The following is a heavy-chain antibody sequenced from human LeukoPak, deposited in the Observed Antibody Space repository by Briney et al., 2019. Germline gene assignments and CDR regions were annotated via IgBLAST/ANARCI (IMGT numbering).Heavy chain of an antibody. V-gene: IGHV3-48*01. CDR1: GFTFSSYS. CDR3: ARDPRCSGGSCYFHYYYYMDV. D-gene: IGHD2-15*01. Sequence: GGSLRLSCAASGFTFSSYSMNWVRQAPGKGLEWVSYISSSSSTIYYADSVKGRFTISRDNAKNSLYLQMNSLRAEDTAVYYCARDPRCSGGSCYFHYYYYMDVWGKGTTVTVSS. CDR2: ISSSSSTI. J-gene: IGHJ6*03.